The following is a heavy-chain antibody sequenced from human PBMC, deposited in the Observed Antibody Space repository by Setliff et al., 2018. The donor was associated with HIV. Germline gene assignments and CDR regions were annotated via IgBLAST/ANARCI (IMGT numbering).Heavy chain of an antibody. D-gene: IGHD2-15*01. Sequence: PSETLSLTCAVFGGSINSGGYSWSWIRQPPGKGLEWTGYIYQSGSTYYNPSLKSRVTISVDTSKNQFSLNLNSVTAADTAVYFCATSLGGLAVPSKNWFDSWGRGTLVTVSS. CDR2: IYQSGST. J-gene: IGHJ5*01. CDR1: GGSINSGGYS. CDR3: ATSLGGLAVPSKNWFDS. V-gene: IGHV4-30-2*01.